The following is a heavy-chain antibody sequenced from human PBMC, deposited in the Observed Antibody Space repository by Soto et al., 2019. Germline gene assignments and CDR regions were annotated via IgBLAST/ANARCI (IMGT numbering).Heavy chain of an antibody. D-gene: IGHD3-22*01. V-gene: IGHV1-69*01. CDR2: IIPSFGTA. Sequence: QVQLVQSGAEVKKPGSSVKVSCKASGGTFSSYAISLVRQAPGQGLEWMGGIIPSFGTANYAQKFQGRVTSTADESTSAAYLDLSRLSSEDTAVYYCARGADYYDSSPGHYFDYWGQGTLVTVSS. J-gene: IGHJ4*02. CDR1: GGTFSSYA. CDR3: ARGADYYDSSPGHYFDY.